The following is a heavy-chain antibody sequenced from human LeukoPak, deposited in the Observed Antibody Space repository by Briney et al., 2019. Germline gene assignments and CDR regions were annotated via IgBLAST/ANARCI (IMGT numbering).Heavy chain of an antibody. Sequence: PGGSLRLSCAASAFTFSSYAMSWVRQAPGKGLEWVSAISRSGGSTYYADSVKGRFTISRDNSKNTLYLQMNSLRAEDTAVYYCARDLYRIVVVPHYFDYWGQGTLVTVSS. D-gene: IGHD3-22*01. CDR1: AFTFSSYA. J-gene: IGHJ4*02. CDR2: ISRSGGST. CDR3: ARDLYRIVVVPHYFDY. V-gene: IGHV3-23*01.